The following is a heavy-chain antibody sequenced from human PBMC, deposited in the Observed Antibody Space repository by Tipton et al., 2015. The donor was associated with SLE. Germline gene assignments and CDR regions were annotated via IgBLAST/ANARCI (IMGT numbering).Heavy chain of an antibody. CDR2: IYYSGST. V-gene: IGHV4-31*03. J-gene: IGHJ6*02. CDR1: GGSISSGGYY. D-gene: IGHD2-8*02. Sequence: TLSLTCTVSGGSISSGGYYWSWIRQHPGKGLEWIGNIYYSGSTYYNPSLKSRVTMSIDTSENQFSLRLTSVTAADTAVYYCARLGYCTGGVCYSHYYYGMDVWGQGTTVTVSS. CDR3: ARLGYCTGGVCYSHYYYGMDV.